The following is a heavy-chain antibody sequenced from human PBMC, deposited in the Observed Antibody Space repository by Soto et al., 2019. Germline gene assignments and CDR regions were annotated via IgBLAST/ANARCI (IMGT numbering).Heavy chain of an antibody. D-gene: IGHD5-18*01. J-gene: IGHJ4*02. CDR3: ARDGPNRFGYSYGIDY. CDR1: GFTFSSYA. CDR2: ISYDGSNK. Sequence: QVQLVESGGGVVQPGRSLRLSCAASGFTFSSYAMHWVRQAPGKGLEWVAVISYDGSNKYYADSVKGRFTIYRDNSKNTLYLQMNSLRAEDTAVYYCARDGPNRFGYSYGIDYWGQGTLVTVSS. V-gene: IGHV3-30-3*01.